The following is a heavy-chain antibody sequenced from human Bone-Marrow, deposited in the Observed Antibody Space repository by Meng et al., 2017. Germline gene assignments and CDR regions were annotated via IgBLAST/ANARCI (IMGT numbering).Heavy chain of an antibody. CDR3: ARPRESGYYYDALDI. V-gene: IGHV5-51*01. CDR1: GYSFTSYW. D-gene: IGHD3-22*01. J-gene: IGHJ3*02. Sequence: KVSCKGSGYSFTSYWIGWVRQMPGKGLEWMGIIYPGDSDTRYSPSFQGQVTISADKSISTAYLQWSSLKASDTAMYYCARPRESGYYYDALDIWGQGTMVTVSS. CDR2: IYPGDSDT.